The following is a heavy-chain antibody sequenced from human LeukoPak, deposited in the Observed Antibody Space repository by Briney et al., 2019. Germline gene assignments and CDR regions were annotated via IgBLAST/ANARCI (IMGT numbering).Heavy chain of an antibody. CDR1: GYNFTRYW. D-gene: IGHD6-13*01. CDR2: TNPGDSDT. CDR3: VRRIVASGEYFDY. J-gene: IGHJ4*02. V-gene: IGHV5-51*01. Sequence: GESLKISCKVSGYNFTRYWIGWVRQMPGKGLEWMGITNPGDSDTRYSSSFQGQVTISADRSISTAYLQWSSLKASDTAMYYCVRRIVASGEYFDYWCQGTLVTVSS.